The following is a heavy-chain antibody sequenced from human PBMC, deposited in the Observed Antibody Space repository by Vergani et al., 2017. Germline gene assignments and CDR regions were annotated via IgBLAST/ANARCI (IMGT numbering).Heavy chain of an antibody. CDR1: GDSVISTDYH. Sequence: QVQLQESGPGLVKPSETLSLTCTVSGDSVISTDYHWGWIRQPPGKGLDWIGSIDYSGSTSYNPSLESRISITFETPKNQFSLRLTSVTAADAAVYYCASKRGACRAAYCHSYDFWGPGTLVGVSS. D-gene: IGHD2-15*01. V-gene: IGHV4-39*01. J-gene: IGHJ4*02. CDR2: IDYSGST. CDR3: ASKRGACRAAYCHSYDF.